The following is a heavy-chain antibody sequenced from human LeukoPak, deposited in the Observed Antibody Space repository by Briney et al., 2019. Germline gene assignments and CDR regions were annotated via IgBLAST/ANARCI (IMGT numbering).Heavy chain of an antibody. CDR2: IIPMVNTP. D-gene: IGHD4-17*01. J-gene: IGHJ4*02. Sequence: ASVKVSCKASGGTFRSYAINWVRLAPGKGLEWMGGIIPMVNTPKYAQKFQGRVTITADESTSTGYMEVSSLRSEDTAVYYCAIFQGTYGDNDKDYWGQGTLVTVSS. CDR1: GGTFRSYA. V-gene: IGHV1-69*13. CDR3: AIFQGTYGDNDKDY.